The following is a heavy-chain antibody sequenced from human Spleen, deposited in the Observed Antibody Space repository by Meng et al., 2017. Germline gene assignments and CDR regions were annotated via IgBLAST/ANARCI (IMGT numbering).Heavy chain of an antibody. Sequence: QPQLQVSGPGLGKPSPGLSLTFRVSGGSISTRCYYWGWIRQPPGKGLEWIGSIGHSGITYYTPSLKSRVTVYIDTSKSQFSLKLTSVTAADTAVYYCVRSSGWVRTGFDPWGQGTLVTVSS. CDR1: GGSISTRCYY. CDR3: VRSSGWVRTGFDP. D-gene: IGHD6-19*01. V-gene: IGHV4-39*01. J-gene: IGHJ5*02. CDR2: IGHSGIT.